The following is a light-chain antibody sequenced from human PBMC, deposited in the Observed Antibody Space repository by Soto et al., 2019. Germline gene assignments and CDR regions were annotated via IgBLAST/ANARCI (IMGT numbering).Light chain of an antibody. CDR3: AAWDDSLSGPV. J-gene: IGLJ2*01. CDR2: RNN. V-gene: IGLV1-47*01. Sequence: QSVLTQPPSASGTPVQRVTISCAGSSSNIGSNYVYWYQHLPGTAPKLLIYRNNQRPSGVPDRFSGSKSGPSASLAISGLRSEDEADYYCAAWDDSLSGPVFGGGTQLTVL. CDR1: SSNIGSNY.